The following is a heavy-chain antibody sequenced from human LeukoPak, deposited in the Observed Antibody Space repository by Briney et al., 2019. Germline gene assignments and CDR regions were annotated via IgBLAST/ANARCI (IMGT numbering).Heavy chain of an antibody. J-gene: IGHJ4*02. V-gene: IGHV3-30*18. Sequence: PGRSLRLSCAASGFTFSSYGMHWVRQAPGKGLEWVAVISYGGSNKYYADSVKGRFTISRDNSKNTLYLQMNSLRAEDTAVYYCAKPGDSSAWTSWGQGTLVTVSS. CDR1: GFTFSSYG. CDR2: ISYGGSNK. D-gene: IGHD6-19*01. CDR3: AKPGDSSAWTS.